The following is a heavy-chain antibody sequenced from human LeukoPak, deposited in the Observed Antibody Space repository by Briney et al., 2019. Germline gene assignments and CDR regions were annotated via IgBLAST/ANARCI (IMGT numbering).Heavy chain of an antibody. Sequence: AASVKVSCKASGGTFSSYAISWVRQAPGQGLEWMGGIIPIFGTANYAQKFQGRVTITADKSTSTAYMELSSLRSEDTAVYYCARGDPIYDFWSGGDHWGQGSLVSVSS. J-gene: IGHJ4*02. CDR2: IIPIFGTA. CDR3: ARGDPIYDFWSGGDH. V-gene: IGHV1-69*06. D-gene: IGHD3-3*01. CDR1: GGTFSSYA.